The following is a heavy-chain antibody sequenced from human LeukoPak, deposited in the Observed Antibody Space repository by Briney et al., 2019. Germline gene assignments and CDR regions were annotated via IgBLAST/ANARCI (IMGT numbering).Heavy chain of an antibody. J-gene: IGHJ4*02. CDR1: GFTVSSNY. D-gene: IGHD3-10*01. V-gene: IGHV3-53*01. Sequence: GGSLRLSCAASGFTVSSNYMSWVRQAPGKGLEWVSVIYSGGSTYYADSVKGRFTISRDNSKNTLYLQMNSLRAEDTAVYYCARVRSSGEPHLDFWGQGTLVTVSS. CDR3: ARVRSSGEPHLDF. CDR2: IYSGGST.